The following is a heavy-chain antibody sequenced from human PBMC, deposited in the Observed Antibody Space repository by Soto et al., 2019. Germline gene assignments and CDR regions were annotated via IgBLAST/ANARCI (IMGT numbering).Heavy chain of an antibody. CDR3: ARTSDSSSVPEAPGA. V-gene: IGHV3-53*02. CDR1: GFSVGSNY. J-gene: IGHJ5*02. CDR2: IYSNGDT. Sequence: EVQLVETGGGLIQPGGSLRLSCAASGFSVGSNYMTWVRQSPGKGLEWVSLIYSNGDTDYAYSVKGRFSISRDNFKNTLYLQMNNLRAEPTDVYHCARTSDSSSVPEAPGAWGRGTLVTVSS. D-gene: IGHD6-13*01.